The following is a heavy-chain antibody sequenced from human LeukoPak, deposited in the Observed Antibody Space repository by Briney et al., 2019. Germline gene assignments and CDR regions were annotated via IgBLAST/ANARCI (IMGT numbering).Heavy chain of an antibody. J-gene: IGHJ6*02. CDR1: GGSISSSSYY. CDR2: INHSGST. Sequence: TSETLSLTCTVSGGSISSSSYYWSWIRQPPGKGLEWIGEINHSGSTNYNPSLKSRVTISVDTSKNQFSLQLNSVTPEDTAVYYCARDCSSTSCYNPTHAGSYYYYYYGMDVWGQGTTVTVSS. CDR3: ARDCSSTSCYNPTHAGSYYYYYYGMDV. V-gene: IGHV4-39*07. D-gene: IGHD2-2*02.